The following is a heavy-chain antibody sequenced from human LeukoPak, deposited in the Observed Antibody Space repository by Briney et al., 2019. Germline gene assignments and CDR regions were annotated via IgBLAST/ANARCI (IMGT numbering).Heavy chain of an antibody. CDR1: GFPFSTYW. CDR3: TRDSVLTGYDLLDY. Sequence: PGGSLRLSCAASGFPFSTYWITWVRQAPGKGLEWVANIKNDGSEKYYVDSVKGRFTISRDNAENSLFLQMNSLRVEDTAIYYCTRDSVLTGYDLLDYWGQGTLVTVSS. CDR2: IKNDGSEK. J-gene: IGHJ4*02. D-gene: IGHD5-12*01. V-gene: IGHV3-7*01.